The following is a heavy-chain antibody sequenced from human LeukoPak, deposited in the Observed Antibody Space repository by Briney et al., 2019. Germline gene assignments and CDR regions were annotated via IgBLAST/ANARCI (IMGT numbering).Heavy chain of an antibody. J-gene: IGHJ6*03. V-gene: IGHV7-4-1*02. Sequence: ASVKVSCKASGYTFTSYAMNWVRQAPGQGLEWMGWINTNTGNPTYAQGFTGRFVFSLDTSVSTAYLQISSLKAEDTAVYYCAREYYDILTGSRDYYYYMDVWGKGTTVTVSS. D-gene: IGHD3-9*01. CDR2: INTNTGNP. CDR1: GYTFTSYA. CDR3: AREYYDILTGSRDYYYYMDV.